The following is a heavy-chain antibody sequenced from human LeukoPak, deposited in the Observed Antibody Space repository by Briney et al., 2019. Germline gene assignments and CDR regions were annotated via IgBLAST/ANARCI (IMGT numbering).Heavy chain of an antibody. CDR2: ISASGSTI. CDR1: GFTFSSYE. D-gene: IGHD2-15*01. V-gene: IGHV3-48*03. J-gene: IGHJ4*02. CDR3: ARKGGFDF. Sequence: GGSLRLSCAASGFTFSSYEMNWVRQAPGKGLEWISYISASGSTIYYADSVKGRFTISRDSAKNSLYLQINSLRVEDTAVYYCARKGGFDFWGQGTLVTVSS.